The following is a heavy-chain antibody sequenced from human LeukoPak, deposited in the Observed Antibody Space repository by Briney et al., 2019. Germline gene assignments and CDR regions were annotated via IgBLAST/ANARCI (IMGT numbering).Heavy chain of an antibody. D-gene: IGHD1-1*01. CDR3: ARVLDGDAFDI. J-gene: IGHJ3*02. CDR1: GYTFTGYY. CDR2: INPNSGGT. Sequence: ASVKVSCKASGYTFTGYYMHWVRQAPGQGLEWMGWINPNSGGTNYAQKFQGRVTMTRDTSINTAYMELSRLRSDHTAVYYCARVLDGDAFDIWGQGTTVTVSS. V-gene: IGHV1-2*02.